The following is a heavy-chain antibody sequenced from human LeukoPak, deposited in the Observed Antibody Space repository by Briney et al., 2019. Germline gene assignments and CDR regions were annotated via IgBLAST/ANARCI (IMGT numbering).Heavy chain of an antibody. CDR3: AKDIYPTVTTATTCYGMDV. CDR1: GFTFDDYA. J-gene: IGHJ6*02. Sequence: AGGSLRLSCAASGFTFDDYAMHWVRQAPGKGLEWVSLISGDGGSTYYADSVKGRFTISRGNSKNSLYLQMNSLRTEDTALYYCAKDIYPTVTTATTCYGMDVWGQGTTVTVSS. CDR2: ISGDGGST. D-gene: IGHD4-17*01. V-gene: IGHV3-43*02.